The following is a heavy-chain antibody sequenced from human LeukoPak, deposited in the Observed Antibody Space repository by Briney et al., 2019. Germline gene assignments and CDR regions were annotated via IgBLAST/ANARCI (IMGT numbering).Heavy chain of an antibody. CDR1: GFTVSGSA. J-gene: IGHJ4*02. CDR3: TRPALGYGDYPGAGFDY. Sequence: PGGSLKLSCAASGFTVSGSAMHWVRQASGKGLEWGGRIRSKANSYATTYAASVKGRFTISRDDSKNTAYLQMNSLKTEDTAVYYCTRPALGYGDYPGAGFDYWGQGTLVTVSS. CDR2: IRSKANSYAT. D-gene: IGHD4-17*01. V-gene: IGHV3-73*01.